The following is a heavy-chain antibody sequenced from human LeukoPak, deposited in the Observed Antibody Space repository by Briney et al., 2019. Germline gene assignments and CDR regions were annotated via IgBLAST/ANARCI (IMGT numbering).Heavy chain of an antibody. J-gene: IGHJ6*03. CDR2: ISYDGSNK. D-gene: IGHD2-2*01. V-gene: IGHV3-30*01. Sequence: GGSLRLSCAASGFTFSSYAMHWVRQAPGKGLEWVAVISYDGSNKYYADSVKGRFTISRDNSKNTLYLRMNSLRAEDTAVYYCASVPAAGPYYYYYYMDVWGKGTTVTVSS. CDR1: GFTFSSYA. CDR3: ASVPAAGPYYYYYYMDV.